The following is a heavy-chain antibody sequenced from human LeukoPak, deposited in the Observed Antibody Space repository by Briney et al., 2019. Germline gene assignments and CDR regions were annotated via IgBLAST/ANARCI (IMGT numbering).Heavy chain of an antibody. CDR1: GYTFTSHH. J-gene: IGHJ4*02. D-gene: IGHD7-27*01. CDR2: MNPNSGNT. V-gene: IGHV1-8*02. CDR3: ARGRPTNLGGIY. Sequence: GASVKVSCKASGYTFTSHHINWVRQAAGQGLEWMGWMNPNSGNTAYAQKFQGGVTMTWDTSINTAYMELGSLRSEDTAVYYCARGRPTNLGGIYWGQGTLVTVPS.